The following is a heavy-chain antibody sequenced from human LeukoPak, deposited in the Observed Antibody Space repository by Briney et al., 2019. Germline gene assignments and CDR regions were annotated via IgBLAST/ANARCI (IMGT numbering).Heavy chain of an antibody. J-gene: IGHJ6*03. D-gene: IGHD3-10*01. CDR1: GFTLSSYW. CDR2: IKSDGRT. CDR3: VGSPTYYYMDV. Sequence: GGSLRLSCAASGFTLSSYWMHWVRQAPGKGLVWVSRIKSDGRTNYADSVKGRFTISRDNAKNTVSLQMNSLSPDDTAVYYCVGSPTYYYMDVWGKGTTVTVSS. V-gene: IGHV3-74*01.